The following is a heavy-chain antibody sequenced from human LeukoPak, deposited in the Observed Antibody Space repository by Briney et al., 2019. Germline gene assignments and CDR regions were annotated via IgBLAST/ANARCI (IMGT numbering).Heavy chain of an antibody. V-gene: IGHV1-2*06. CDR3: ARGYCSGGSCYSVENWFDP. CDR1: GYTFTGNY. J-gene: IGHJ5*02. D-gene: IGHD2-15*01. CDR2: INPNSGGT. Sequence: ASVKVSCKAAGYTFTGNYMFWVRQAPGQGLEWMGRINPNSGGTNYAQKFQGRVTMTRDTSISTAYMELSRLRSDDAAVYYCARGYCSGGSCYSVENWFDPWGQGTLVTAFS.